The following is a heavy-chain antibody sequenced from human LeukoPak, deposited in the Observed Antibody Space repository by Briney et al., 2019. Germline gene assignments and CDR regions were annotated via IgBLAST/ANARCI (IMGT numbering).Heavy chain of an antibody. CDR2: VIPFFATP. Sequence: SVKVSCKASGGTFNSNGVAWVRQAPGQGLEWMGGVIPFFATPNYAQEFQGRLTITTDDSATTVYMELSSLRSDDTAVYYCATEQILYYYMDVWGKGTPVTVSS. J-gene: IGHJ6*03. D-gene: IGHD3-9*01. CDR1: GGTFNSNG. V-gene: IGHV1-69*05. CDR3: ATEQILYYYMDV.